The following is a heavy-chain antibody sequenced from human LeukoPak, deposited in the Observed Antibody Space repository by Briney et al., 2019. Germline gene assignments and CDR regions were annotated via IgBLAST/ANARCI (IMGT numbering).Heavy chain of an antibody. CDR3: ASRYCSSSMCYNYFHY. D-gene: IGHD2-2*02. Sequence: PGGSLRLSCAASGFAVITNYMSWVRQAPGKGPEWVSFIYSGGNTYYADSVKSRFTISRDNSKNSLYLQMNSLRAEDTALYYCASRYCSSSMCYNYFHYWGQGTLVTVSS. CDR1: GFAVITNY. J-gene: IGHJ4*02. CDR2: IYSGGNT. V-gene: IGHV3-53*05.